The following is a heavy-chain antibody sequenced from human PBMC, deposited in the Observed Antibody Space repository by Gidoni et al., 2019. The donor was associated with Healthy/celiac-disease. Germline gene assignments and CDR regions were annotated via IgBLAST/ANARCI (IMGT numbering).Heavy chain of an antibody. J-gene: IGHJ3*02. Sequence: VQLVESGGGMVKPGGSLRLSCAASGFPFRTYSMNWVRQTPGKGLEWVSSISTIVSYIYYADSVKGRFTISRDNAKNSLYLQMNSLRAEDTAVYYCARFRAAAAYDAFDIWGQGTMVTVSS. V-gene: IGHV3-21*01. CDR3: ARFRAAAAYDAFDI. CDR1: GFPFRTYS. CDR2: ISTIVSYI. D-gene: IGHD6-13*01.